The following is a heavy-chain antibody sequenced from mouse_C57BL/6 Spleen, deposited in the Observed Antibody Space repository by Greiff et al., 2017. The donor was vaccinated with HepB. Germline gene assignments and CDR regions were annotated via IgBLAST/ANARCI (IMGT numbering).Heavy chain of an antibody. CDR1: GYTFTSYW. Sequence: QVQLKQPGAELVKPGASVKLSCKASGYTFTSYWMQWVKQRPGQGLEWIGEIDPSDSYTNYNQKFKGKATLTVDTSSSTAYMQLSSLTSEDSAVYYCARWIVDYYAMDYWGQGTSVTVSS. J-gene: IGHJ4*01. CDR3: ARWIVDYYAMDY. V-gene: IGHV1-50*01. CDR2: IDPSDSYT.